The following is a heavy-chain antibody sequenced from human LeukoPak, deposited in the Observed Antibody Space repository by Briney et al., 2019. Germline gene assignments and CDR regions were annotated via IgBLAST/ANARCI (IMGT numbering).Heavy chain of an antibody. D-gene: IGHD3-16*02. J-gene: IGHJ6*04. CDR2: ISAYSGNT. CDR1: GYTFTSYG. V-gene: IGHV1-18*04. Sequence: ASVKVSCKASGYTFTSYGISWVRQAPGQGLEWMGWISAYSGNTNYAQKLQGRVTMTTDTSTSTAYMELRSLRSDDTAVYYCARRAGSYLYYYYGMDVWGKGTTVTVSS. CDR3: ARRAGSYLYYYYGMDV.